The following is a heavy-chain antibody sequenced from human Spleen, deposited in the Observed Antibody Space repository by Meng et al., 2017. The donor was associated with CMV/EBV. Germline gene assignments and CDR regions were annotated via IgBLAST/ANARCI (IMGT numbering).Heavy chain of an antibody. CDR3: ARGFSPLQFVEGFSDPYFFDY. CDR2: IIHSGST. Sequence: ESLKISCAASGFTFSSYAMSWVRQPPGKGLEWIGEIIHSGSTDYNPSLKSRVTMSVDTPKKQFSLKLRSVTAADTAVYFCARGFSPLQFVEGFSDPYFFDYWGQGALVTVSS. D-gene: IGHD3-3*01. J-gene: IGHJ4*02. V-gene: IGHV4-34*01. CDR1: GFTFSSYA.